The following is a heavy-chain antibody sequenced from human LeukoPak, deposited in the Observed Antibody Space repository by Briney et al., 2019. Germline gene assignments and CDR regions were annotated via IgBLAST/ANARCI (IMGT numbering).Heavy chain of an antibody. CDR2: ISSSSSYI. J-gene: IGHJ5*02. V-gene: IGHV3-21*01. CDR3: ARGADSSSWYWFDP. CDR1: GFTFSSYG. Sequence: GGSLRLSCAASGFTFSSYGMHWVRQAPGKGLEWVSSISSSSSYIYYADSVKGRFTISRDNAKNSLYLQMNSLRAEDTAVYYCARGADSSSWYWFDPWGQGTLVTVSS. D-gene: IGHD6-13*01.